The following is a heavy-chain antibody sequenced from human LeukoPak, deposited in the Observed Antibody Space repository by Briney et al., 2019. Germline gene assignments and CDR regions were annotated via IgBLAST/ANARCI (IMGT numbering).Heavy chain of an antibody. Sequence: ASVKVSCKASEYTFSSYYMHWVRQAPGQGLEWMGIISPSGGSTSYAQKFQGRVTMTRDTSTSTVYMELSSLRSEDTAVYYCARTVVTATFDYWGQGTLVTVSS. CDR2: ISPSGGST. D-gene: IGHD2-21*02. CDR3: ARTVVTATFDY. CDR1: EYTFSSYY. V-gene: IGHV1-46*01. J-gene: IGHJ4*02.